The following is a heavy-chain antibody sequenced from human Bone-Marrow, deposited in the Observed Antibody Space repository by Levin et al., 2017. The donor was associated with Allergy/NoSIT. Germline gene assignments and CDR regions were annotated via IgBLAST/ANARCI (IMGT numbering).Heavy chain of an antibody. Sequence: GASVKVSCKASGYTFTSYDINWVRQATGQGLEWMGWMNPNSGNTGYAQKFQGRVTMTRNTSISTAYMELSSLRSEETAVYYCARGSLVVWDTPSRGGNFYYYDGMDGWGQGTTVTVSS. CDR3: ARGSLVVWDTPSRGGNFYYYDGMDG. D-gene: IGHD4-23*01. CDR2: MNPNSGNT. V-gene: IGHV1-8*01. J-gene: IGHJ6*02. CDR1: GYTFTSYD.